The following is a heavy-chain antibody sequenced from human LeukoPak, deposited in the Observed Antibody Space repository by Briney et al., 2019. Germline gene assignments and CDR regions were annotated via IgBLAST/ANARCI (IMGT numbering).Heavy chain of an antibody. D-gene: IGHD6-13*01. CDR1: GYIFPNYW. Sequence: GESLKISCKGSGYIFPNYWLGWVRQMPGKGLEWMGFIYAGDSDTTYSPSFQGQVTISADKSINTVYLQWSNLKASDTAMYYCARGGDYIAAAGTTTYYFDYWGQGTLVTVSS. CDR3: ARGGDYIAAAGTTTYYFDY. J-gene: IGHJ4*02. V-gene: IGHV5-51*01. CDR2: IYAGDSDT.